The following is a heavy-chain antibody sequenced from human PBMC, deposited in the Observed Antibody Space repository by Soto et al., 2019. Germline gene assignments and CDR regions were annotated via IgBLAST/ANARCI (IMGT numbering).Heavy chain of an antibody. Sequence: ASVKVSCKASGYTFTSYGISWVRQAPGQGLEWMGWISAYNGNTNYAQKLQGRVTMTTDTSTSTAYMELRSLRSDDTAVYYCARVSNYYDSSRRFDYWGQGTLVTVSS. J-gene: IGHJ4*02. CDR3: ARVSNYYDSSRRFDY. CDR2: ISAYNGNT. V-gene: IGHV1-18*01. D-gene: IGHD3-22*01. CDR1: GYTFTSYG.